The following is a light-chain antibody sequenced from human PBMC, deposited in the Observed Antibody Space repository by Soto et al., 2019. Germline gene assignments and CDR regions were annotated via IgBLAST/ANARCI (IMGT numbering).Light chain of an antibody. CDR2: GAS. Sequence: EIAMTQSPVTHSVSPGERATLSCRASQSVSTRLAWYQQRPGQAPRLLIYGASTRVTGTPDRISGSGSGTEFTLTISSLQSEDFAVYFCQQYNDWPRTFGQGTKVDIK. J-gene: IGKJ1*01. V-gene: IGKV3-15*01. CDR1: QSVSTR. CDR3: QQYNDWPRT.